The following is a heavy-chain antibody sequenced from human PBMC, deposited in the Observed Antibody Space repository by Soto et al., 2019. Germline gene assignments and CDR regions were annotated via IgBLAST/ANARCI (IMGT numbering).Heavy chain of an antibody. CDR1: GGYISSFTYY. Sequence: SETLSLTCSVSGGYISSFTYYWGWIRQPPGKGLEWIGTVYYNENTYYNPSLKSRVTVTVDTAKNQFSLNLRSVTAADTAMYFCARRERYYGSPGWFDPWGPGTLVTVSS. D-gene: IGHD3-10*01. CDR3: ARRERYYGSPGWFDP. V-gene: IGHV4-39*01. J-gene: IGHJ5*02. CDR2: VYYNENT.